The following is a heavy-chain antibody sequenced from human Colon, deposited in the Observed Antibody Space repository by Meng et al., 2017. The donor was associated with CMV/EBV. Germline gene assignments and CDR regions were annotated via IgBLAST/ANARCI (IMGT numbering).Heavy chain of an antibody. CDR1: GYSFPRHG. D-gene: IGHD2-2*01. CDR2: IYVYDGDT. Sequence: ASVKVSCKASGYSFPRHGIAWVRQAPGQGLEWLGWIYVYDGDTDYAQKFQDRLTLTTDTSTSTAYMELRSLGSDDSAIYFCAKDMRPYCSKTACYTPFDSWGQGTLVTVSS. CDR3: AKDMRPYCSKTACYTPFDS. V-gene: IGHV1-18*04. J-gene: IGHJ4*02.